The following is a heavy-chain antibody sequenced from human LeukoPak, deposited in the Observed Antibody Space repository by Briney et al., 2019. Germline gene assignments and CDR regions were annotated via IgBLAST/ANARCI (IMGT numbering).Heavy chain of an antibody. D-gene: IGHD6-19*01. Sequence: SETLSLTCAVYGGSFSRYYWSWIRQPPGKGLEWIGEINHSGSTNYNPSLKSRVTISVDTSKNQFSLKLSSVTAGDTAVYYCAQRPESSGWYMWGQGTLVTVSS. CDR1: GGSFSRYY. V-gene: IGHV4-34*01. CDR3: AQRPESSGWYM. CDR2: INHSGST. J-gene: IGHJ4*02.